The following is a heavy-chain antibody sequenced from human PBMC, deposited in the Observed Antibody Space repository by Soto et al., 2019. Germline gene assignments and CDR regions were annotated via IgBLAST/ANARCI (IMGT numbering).Heavy chain of an antibody. Sequence: EVQLVESGGGLVKPGGSLRISCTASGFNFSNYGMNWVRHAPGKGLEWVSSISSSSTYISYADSVKGRFTISRDNAENSVYLQMNSLRADDTAVYYCARSDCTSTSCYVVWFDPWGQGTLVTVSS. V-gene: IGHV3-21*01. CDR1: GFNFSNYG. CDR2: ISSSSTYI. D-gene: IGHD2-2*01. CDR3: ARSDCTSTSCYVVWFDP. J-gene: IGHJ5*02.